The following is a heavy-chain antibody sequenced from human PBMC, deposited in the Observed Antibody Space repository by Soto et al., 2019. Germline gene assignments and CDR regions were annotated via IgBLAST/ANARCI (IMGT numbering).Heavy chain of an antibody. CDR3: ARGQVVVVAAYYGMDV. CDR2: IIPIFGTA. D-gene: IGHD2-15*01. J-gene: IGHJ6*01. CDR1: GGTFSSYA. Sequence: SVKVSCKASGGTFSSYAISWVRQAPGQGLEWMGGIIPIFGTANYAQKFQGRVTITADESTSTAYMELSSLRSEDTAVYYCARGQVVVVAAYYGMDVWGQGTTVTVAS. V-gene: IGHV1-69*13.